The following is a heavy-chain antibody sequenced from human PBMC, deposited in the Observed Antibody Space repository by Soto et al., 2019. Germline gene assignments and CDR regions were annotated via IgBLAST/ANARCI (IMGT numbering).Heavy chain of an antibody. D-gene: IGHD6-6*01. CDR1: GFTFSSYG. CDR2: ISYDGSNK. J-gene: IGHJ6*02. V-gene: IGHV3-30*18. CDR3: AKEQLPRPYFYYYGMDV. Sequence: LRLSCAASGFTFSSYGMHWVRQAPGEGLEWVAVISYDGSNKYYADSVKGRFTISRDNSKNTLYLQMNSLRAEDTAVYYCAKEQLPRPYFYYYGMDVWGQGTTVTVS.